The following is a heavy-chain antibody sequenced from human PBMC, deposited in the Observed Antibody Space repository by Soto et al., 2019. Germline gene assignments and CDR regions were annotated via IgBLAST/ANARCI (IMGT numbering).Heavy chain of an antibody. CDR1: GGTFSSYA. CDR3: ARDDGRVGTILVYGMDV. V-gene: IGHV1-69*01. Sequence: QVQLVQSGAEVKKPGSSVKVSCKASGGTFSSYAISWVRQAPGQGLEWMGWIIPIFGTANYAQKFQGRVTITADESTSTAYMELSSLRSEDTAVFYCARDDGRVGTILVYGMDVWGQGTTVTVSS. CDR2: IIPIFGTA. J-gene: IGHJ6*02. D-gene: IGHD3-3*01.